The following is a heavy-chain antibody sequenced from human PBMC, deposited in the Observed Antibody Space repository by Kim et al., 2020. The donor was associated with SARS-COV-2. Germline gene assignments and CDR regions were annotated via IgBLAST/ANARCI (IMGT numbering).Heavy chain of an antibody. V-gene: IGHV3-23*01. D-gene: IGHD6-19*01. Sequence: GGSLRLSCAASGFNFGSYAMNWVRQAPGKGLEWVSTVTAGGSVTYHTDSVKGRFTISRDNSKNTVYLQMDSLRSEDTAVYYCTKIADLWLGLFDLWGQGTPVSVSS. CDR3: TKIADLWLGLFDL. CDR2: VTAGGSVT. CDR1: GFNFGSYA. J-gene: IGHJ4*02.